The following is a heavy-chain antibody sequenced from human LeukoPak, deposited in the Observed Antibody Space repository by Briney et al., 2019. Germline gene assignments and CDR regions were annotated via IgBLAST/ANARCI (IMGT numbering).Heavy chain of an antibody. J-gene: IGHJ4*02. D-gene: IGHD5-24*01. CDR2: ISSSSSTI. Sequence: GGSLRLSCAASGFTFSSYSMNWARQAPGKGLEWVSYISSSSSTIYYADSVKGRFTISRDNAKNSLYLQMNSLRAEDTAVYYCARVGDGYNVGFDYWGQGTLVTVSS. CDR1: GFTFSSYS. CDR3: ARVGDGYNVGFDY. V-gene: IGHV3-48*01.